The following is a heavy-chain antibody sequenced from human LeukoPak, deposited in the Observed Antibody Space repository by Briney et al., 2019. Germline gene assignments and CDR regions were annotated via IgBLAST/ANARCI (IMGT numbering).Heavy chain of an antibody. CDR3: ARTQQWLVSGFDP. CDR2: ISSNGRTL. D-gene: IGHD6-19*01. V-gene: IGHV3-11*04. J-gene: IGHJ5*02. Sequence: GGSLRLSCATSGLTFSDYHMSWIRQAPGKGLEWISYISSNGRTLYYADSVKGRFTISRDNARKSVYLQMNSLRAEDTAIYYCARTQQWLVSGFDPWGQGTLVTVSS. CDR1: GLTFSDYH.